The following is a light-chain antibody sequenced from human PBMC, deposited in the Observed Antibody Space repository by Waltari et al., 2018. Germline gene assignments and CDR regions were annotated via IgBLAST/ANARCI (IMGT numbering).Light chain of an antibody. Sequence: DIVLTQSPVTLSLSPGERATLSCRASLSVGRFLAWYQQKPGQAPRLLIYDASNSAAGVPARFSASGSGTDFTLTLSRLEPEDFAVYYCQQRSNWPYSFGQGTKLEIK. CDR3: QQRSNWPYS. J-gene: IGKJ2*03. CDR1: LSVGRF. V-gene: IGKV3-11*01. CDR2: DAS.